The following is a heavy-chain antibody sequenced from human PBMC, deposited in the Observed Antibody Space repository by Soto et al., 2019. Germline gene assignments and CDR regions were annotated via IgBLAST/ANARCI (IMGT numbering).Heavy chain of an antibody. CDR1: GFTFSSYS. V-gene: IGHV3-21*01. J-gene: IGHJ4*02. CDR2: ISSSSSYI. D-gene: IGHD6-13*01. Sequence: AGGSLRLSCAASGFTFSSYSMNWVRQAPGKGLEWVSSISSSSSYIYYADSVKGRFTISRDNAKNSLYLQMNSLRAEDTAVYYCARALPGAAAADYWGQGTLVTVSS. CDR3: ARALPGAAAADY.